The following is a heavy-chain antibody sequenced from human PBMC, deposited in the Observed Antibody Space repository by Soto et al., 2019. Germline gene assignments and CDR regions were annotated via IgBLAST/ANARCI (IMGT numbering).Heavy chain of an antibody. CDR2: ISSSGSTI. J-gene: IGHJ4*02. CDR3: ARSYSDFGSGYLQDY. CDR1: GFTFSSYE. V-gene: IGHV3-48*03. D-gene: IGHD3-3*01. Sequence: GGSVRLSCAASGFTFSSYEMNWVRQAPGKGLDWVSYISSSGSTIYYADSVKGRFTISRDNAKNSLYLQMNSLRAEDTAVYYCARSYSDFGSGYLQDYWGQGTLVTVSS.